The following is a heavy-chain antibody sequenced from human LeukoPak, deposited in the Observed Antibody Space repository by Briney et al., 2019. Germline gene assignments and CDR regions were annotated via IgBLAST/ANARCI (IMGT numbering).Heavy chain of an antibody. D-gene: IGHD3-22*01. J-gene: IGHJ4*02. CDR2: IIPIFGTA. CDR3: ARTRLGYYDSSGYY. Sequence: ASVKVSCKASGGTFSSYAISWVRQAPGQGLEWMGGIIPIFGTANYAQKFQGRVTITADESTSTAYMELSSLRSEDTAVYCCARTRLGYYDSSGYYWGQGTLVTVSS. V-gene: IGHV1-69*13. CDR1: GGTFSSYA.